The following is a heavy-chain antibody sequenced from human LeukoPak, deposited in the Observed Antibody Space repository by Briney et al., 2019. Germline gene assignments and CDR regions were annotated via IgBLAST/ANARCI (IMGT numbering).Heavy chain of an antibody. CDR3: ARHSSRITMVRGVLYLGYMDV. CDR2: IYYSGST. J-gene: IGHJ6*03. V-gene: IGHV4-39*01. D-gene: IGHD3-10*01. CDR1: GGSISSSSYY. Sequence: PSETLSLTCTVSGGSISSSSYYWGWIRQPPGKGLEWIGSIYYSGSTYYNPSLKSRVTISVDTSKNQFSLKLSSVTAADTAVYYCARHSSRITMVRGVLYLGYMDVWGKGTTVTISS.